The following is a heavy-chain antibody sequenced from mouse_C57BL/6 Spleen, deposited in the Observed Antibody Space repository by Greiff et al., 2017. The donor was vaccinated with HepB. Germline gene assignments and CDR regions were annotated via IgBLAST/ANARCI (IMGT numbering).Heavy chain of an antibody. Sequence: QVQLQQPGAELVKPGESVKMSCKASGYTFTSYWITWVKQRHGKGLEWIGEIYPGSGSTNYNEKLKSKATLSVDTSSSTAYMQLSSLKSEDSAVYYCARGITTVVAHYAMDYWGQGTSVTVSS. CDR3: ARGITTVVAHYAMDY. J-gene: IGHJ4*01. D-gene: IGHD1-1*01. CDR2: IYPGSGST. CDR1: GYTFTSYW. V-gene: IGHV1-55*01.